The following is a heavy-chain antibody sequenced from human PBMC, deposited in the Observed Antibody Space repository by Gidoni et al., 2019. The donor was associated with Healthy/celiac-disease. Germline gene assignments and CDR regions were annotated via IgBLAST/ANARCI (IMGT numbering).Heavy chain of an antibody. CDR1: GFTFSNAW. J-gene: IGHJ6*02. V-gene: IGHV3-15*01. Sequence: EVQLVESGGGLVKPGGSLRLSCAASGFTFSNAWMSWVRQAPGKGLEWVGRIKSKTDGGTTDYAAPVKGRFTISRDDSKNTLYLQMNSLKTEDTAVYYCTTDFTIFGVVTPSDPYYYYGMDVWGQGTTVTVSS. D-gene: IGHD3-3*01. CDR2: IKSKTDGGTT. CDR3: TTDFTIFGVVTPSDPYYYYGMDV.